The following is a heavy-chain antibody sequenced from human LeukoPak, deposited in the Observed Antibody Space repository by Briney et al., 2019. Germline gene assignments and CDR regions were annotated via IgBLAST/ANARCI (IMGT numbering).Heavy chain of an antibody. CDR2: MSYDGTNK. J-gene: IGHJ3*02. CDR1: GFTVTGYS. CDR3: ARAGGITMIREVKVLNAFDI. Sequence: GRSLRLSCVVSGFTVTGYSMHWVRQAPGKGLEWVAVMSYDGTNKYYADSVKGRFTISRDNSKNTLYLQMNNPRAQDTAVYYCARAGGITMIREVKVLNAFDIWGQGTMVTVSS. D-gene: IGHD3-22*01. V-gene: IGHV3-30-3*01.